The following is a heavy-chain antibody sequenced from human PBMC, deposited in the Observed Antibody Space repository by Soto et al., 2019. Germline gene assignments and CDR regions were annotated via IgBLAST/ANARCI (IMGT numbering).Heavy chain of an antibody. D-gene: IGHD1-7*01. CDR3: ARGDNWNYNWFDP. V-gene: IGHV1-69*06. CDR2: IIPIFGST. CDR1: GYTFTGYY. Sequence: GASVKVSCKASGYTFTGYYMHWVRQAPGQGLEWMGRIIPIFGSTNYAQKFQGRVTITAEKSTSTAYMELSSLRSEDTAVYYCARGDNWNYNWFDPWGQGTLVTVSS. J-gene: IGHJ5*02.